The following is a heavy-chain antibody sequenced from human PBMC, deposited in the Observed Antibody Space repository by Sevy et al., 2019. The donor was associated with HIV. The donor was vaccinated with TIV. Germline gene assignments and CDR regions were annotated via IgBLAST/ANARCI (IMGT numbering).Heavy chain of an antibody. V-gene: IGHV3-23*01. Sequence: GGSLRLSCAASGFTISKYSMSWVRQPPGKGLEWVSTLSFGCGEINYADSVKGRLTISRDNSKSSVHLQMNNLRPEDTAVYYCAREGCTKPHDYWGQGTLVTVSS. D-gene: IGHD2-8*01. CDR1: GFTISKYS. J-gene: IGHJ4*02. CDR2: LSFGCGEI. CDR3: AREGCTKPHDY.